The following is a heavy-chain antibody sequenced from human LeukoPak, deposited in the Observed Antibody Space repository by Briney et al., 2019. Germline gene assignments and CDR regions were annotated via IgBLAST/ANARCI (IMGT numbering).Heavy chain of an antibody. V-gene: IGHV1-69*13. Sequence: SVKVSCKASGGIFSSYAISWVRQAPGQGLEWMGGIIPIFGTANYAQKFQGRVTITADESTSTAYMELSSLRSEDTAVYYCARSPDSSGYYPALYYFDYWGQGTLVTVSS. CDR3: ARSPDSSGYYPALYYFDY. CDR1: GGIFSSYA. D-gene: IGHD3-22*01. J-gene: IGHJ4*02. CDR2: IIPIFGTA.